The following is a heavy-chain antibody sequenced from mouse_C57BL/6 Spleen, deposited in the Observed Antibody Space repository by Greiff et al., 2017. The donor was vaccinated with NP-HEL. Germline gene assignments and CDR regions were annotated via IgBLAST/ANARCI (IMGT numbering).Heavy chain of an antibody. J-gene: IGHJ3*01. CDR3: ANYGSSYEFAY. Sequence: QVQLKESGPGLVAPSQRLSITCTVSGFSLTSYGVSWVRQPPGKGLEWLGVIWGDGSTNYHSALISRLSIRKYNSKSQVFLKLNSLPTDDTATYYCANYGSSYEFAYWGQGTLVTGSA. CDR2: IWGDGST. V-gene: IGHV2-3*01. CDR1: GFSLTSYG. D-gene: IGHD1-1*01.